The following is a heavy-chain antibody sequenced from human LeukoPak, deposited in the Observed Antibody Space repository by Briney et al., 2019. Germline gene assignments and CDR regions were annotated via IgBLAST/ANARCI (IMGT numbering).Heavy chain of an antibody. CDR1: GFTFSSYE. J-gene: IGHJ4*02. V-gene: IGHV3-48*03. D-gene: IGHD6-19*01. Sequence: PGGSLRLSCAASGFTFSSYEMNWVRQAPGKGLEWVSYISSSGSTIYYADSVKGRFTISRDNAKNSLYLQMNSLRAEDTAVYYCARAIAVAVPFDYWGQGTLVTVSS. CDR3: ARAIAVAVPFDY. CDR2: ISSSGSTI.